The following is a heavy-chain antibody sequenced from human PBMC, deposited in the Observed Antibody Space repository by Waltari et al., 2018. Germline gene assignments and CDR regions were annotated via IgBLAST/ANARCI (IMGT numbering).Heavy chain of an antibody. J-gene: IGHJ6*02. D-gene: IGHD6-13*01. V-gene: IGHV1-69*02. CDR3: ARGAAAGTGEIYYYYGMDV. Sequence: QVQLVQSGAEVKKPGSSVKVSCKASGGTFSSYTISWVRQAPGQGLEWMGRIIPILGIANYAQKLQGRVTITADKSTSTAYMELSSLRSEDTAVYYCARGAAAGTGEIYYYYGMDVWGQGTTVTVSS. CDR2: IIPILGIA. CDR1: GGTFSSYT.